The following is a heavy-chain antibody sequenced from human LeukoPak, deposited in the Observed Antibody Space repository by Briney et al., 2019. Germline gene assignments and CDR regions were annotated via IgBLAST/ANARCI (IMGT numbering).Heavy chain of an antibody. Sequence: GGSLRLSCAASGLTFSTFWMHWVRQAPGKGLEWVSRINGDGSSTSYADSVKGRFTISRDNAKNTLHLHMNSRRAEDTAMYYCARDRGDGRNYYYGMDVWGQGTTVTVS. CDR3: ARDRGDGRNYYYGMDV. CDR2: INGDGSST. V-gene: IGHV3-74*01. CDR1: GLTFSTFW. J-gene: IGHJ6*02. D-gene: IGHD3-16*01.